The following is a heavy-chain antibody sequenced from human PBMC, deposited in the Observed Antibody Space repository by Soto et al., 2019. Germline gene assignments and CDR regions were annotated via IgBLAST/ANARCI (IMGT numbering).Heavy chain of an antibody. V-gene: IGHV3-23*01. D-gene: IGHD2-2*02. J-gene: IGHJ6*02. CDR1: GFSFTTYG. Sequence: GGSLRLSCEVSGFSFTTYGMNWVRQAPDKGLEWVSTIGRGGDTFYADSVKGRLTISRDISKNTLFLQMNSLRAEDTSLYFCAKDGTTAGIHYYGMDVWGQGTTVTVSS. CDR3: AKDGTTAGIHYYGMDV. CDR2: IGRGGDT.